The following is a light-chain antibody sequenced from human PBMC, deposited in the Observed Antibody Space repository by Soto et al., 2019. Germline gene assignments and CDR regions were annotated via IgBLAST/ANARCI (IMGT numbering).Light chain of an antibody. Sequence: QSVLTQPPSVSAAPGQKVTISCSGSSSNIGDNYVSWYQHLPGTAPKLLIYETNKRPSGIPDQFSGSKSGTSATLGITGLQTGDEADYYCGTWDLSLGADVFGTGTKVTVL. CDR3: GTWDLSLGADV. V-gene: IGLV1-51*02. J-gene: IGLJ1*01. CDR2: ETN. CDR1: SSNIGDNY.